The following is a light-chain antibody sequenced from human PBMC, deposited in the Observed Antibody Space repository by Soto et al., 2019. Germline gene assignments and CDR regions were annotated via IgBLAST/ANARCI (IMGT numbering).Light chain of an antibody. CDR3: QQLNSYPQVT. CDR1: QTVRNNY. J-gene: IGKJ5*01. Sequence: EFVLTQSPGTLSLSPGERATLSCRASQTVRNNYLAWYQQKPGQAPRLLIYDASSRATGIPDRFSGGGSGTDFTLTISRLEPEDFATYYCQQLNSYPQVTFGQGTRLEIK. CDR2: DAS. V-gene: IGKV3-20*01.